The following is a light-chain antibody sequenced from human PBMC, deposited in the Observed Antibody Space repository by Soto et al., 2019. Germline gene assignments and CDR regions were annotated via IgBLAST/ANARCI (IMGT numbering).Light chain of an antibody. V-gene: IGKV3-15*01. CDR1: QSASSN. CDR2: GSS. Sequence: EIVMTQSPATLSVSPGERATFSCRASQSASSNLARYQQKPGQAPRLLIFGSSTRATGIPARFSGSGSGTALTLTISSLQSEDFAVYYCQQYNNWPPGKFGQGTKVEIK. CDR3: QQYNNWPPGK. J-gene: IGKJ1*01.